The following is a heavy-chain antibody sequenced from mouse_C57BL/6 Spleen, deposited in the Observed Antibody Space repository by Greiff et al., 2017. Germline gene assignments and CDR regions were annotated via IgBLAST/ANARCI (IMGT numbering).Heavy chain of an antibody. J-gene: IGHJ3*01. CDR1: GYTFTSYW. CDR3: ARKGEYDGGFAY. D-gene: IGHD2-12*01. Sequence: QVQLQQPGAELVRPGSSVKLSCKASGYTFTSYWMDWVKQRPGQGLEWIGNIYPSDSETHYNQKFKDKATLTVDKSSSTAYMQLSSLTSEDSAVYYCARKGEYDGGFAYWGQGTLVTVSA. CDR2: IYPSDSET. V-gene: IGHV1-61*01.